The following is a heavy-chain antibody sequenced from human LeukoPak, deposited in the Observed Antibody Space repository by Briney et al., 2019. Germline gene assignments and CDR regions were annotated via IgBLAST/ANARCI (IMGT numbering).Heavy chain of an antibody. J-gene: IGHJ6*02. CDR3: ARGPDYGDYARPDYYYYGMDV. Sequence: SETLSLTCTVSGDSISSYYWSWIRQPAGKGLEWIGYIYYSGSTNYNPSLKSRVTISVDTSKNQFSLKLSSVTAADTAVYYCARGPDYGDYARPDYYYYGMDVWGQGTTVTVSS. D-gene: IGHD4-17*01. CDR1: GDSISSYY. V-gene: IGHV4-59*01. CDR2: IYYSGST.